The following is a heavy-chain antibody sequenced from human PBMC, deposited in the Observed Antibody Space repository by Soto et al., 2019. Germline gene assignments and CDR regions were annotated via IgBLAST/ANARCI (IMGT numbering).Heavy chain of an antibody. CDR1: GYTFTSYD. J-gene: IGHJ4*02. D-gene: IGHD5-18*01. V-gene: IGHV1-8*01. CDR2: MNPNSGNT. Sequence: QVPLVQSGAEVKKPGASVKVSCKASGYTFTSYDINWVRQATGQGLEWMGWMNPNSGNTGYAQKFQGRVTITRDTSASTAYMELSSLRSEDTAVYYCARYTALAHCNYWGQGTLVTVSS. CDR3: ARYTALAHCNY.